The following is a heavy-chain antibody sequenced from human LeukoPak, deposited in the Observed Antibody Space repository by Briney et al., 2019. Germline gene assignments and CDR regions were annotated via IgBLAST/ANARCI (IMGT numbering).Heavy chain of an antibody. D-gene: IGHD2-15*01. J-gene: IGHJ4*02. CDR2: ISGSSGII. CDR1: GFTFNTYT. V-gene: IGHV3-48*04. Sequence: GGSLRLSCAASGFTFNTYTMNWVRQAPGKGLEWVSYISGSSGIIDYADSVRGRFTISRDNAKNSLYLQMNSLRAEDTALYYCASLGYCSGGSCYARRDYWGQGTVVTVSS. CDR3: ASLGYCSGGSCYARRDY.